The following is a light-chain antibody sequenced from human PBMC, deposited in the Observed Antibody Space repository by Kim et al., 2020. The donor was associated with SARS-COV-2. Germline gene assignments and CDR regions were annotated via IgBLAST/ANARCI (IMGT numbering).Light chain of an antibody. Sequence: PGKTAKITCGGNNIGSKGVHWYQQKPGQAPVLVIYYDSDRTSGIPERFSGSNSGNTATLTISRVEAGDEADYYCQVWDSSSDPNWVFGGGTKLTVL. CDR2: YDS. CDR3: QVWDSSSDPNWV. V-gene: IGLV3-21*04. CDR1: NIGSKG. J-gene: IGLJ3*02.